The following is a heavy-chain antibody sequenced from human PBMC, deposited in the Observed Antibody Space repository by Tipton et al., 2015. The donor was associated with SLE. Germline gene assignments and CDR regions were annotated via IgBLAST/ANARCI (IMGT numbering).Heavy chain of an antibody. D-gene: IGHD2-8*01. CDR2: ISSTSLYR. V-gene: IGHV3-21*03. Sequence: SLRLSCAASGFAFSGHSMNWVRQAPGKGLEWVSSISSTSLYRYYADSVKGRFTISRDNAENSLYLELNSLRAEDTAVYYCARGYSPATLYFLDYWGQGTLVTVSS. CDR1: GFAFSGHS. J-gene: IGHJ4*02. CDR3: ARGYSPATLYFLDY.